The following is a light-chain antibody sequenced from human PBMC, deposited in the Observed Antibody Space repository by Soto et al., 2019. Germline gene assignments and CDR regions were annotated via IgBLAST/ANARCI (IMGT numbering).Light chain of an antibody. CDR1: QSVSSN. CDR2: EAS. J-gene: IGKJ2*01. V-gene: IGKV3-15*01. CDR3: QRYNDWPFI. Sequence: EIVMTQSPVTLSVSPGERATLSCRASQSVSSNLAWYQQRPGQAPRLLIYEASTRATGLPVRFSGSGYGRAFTLNISSLQPEDFALYYCQRYNDWPFIFGQGTKLEIK.